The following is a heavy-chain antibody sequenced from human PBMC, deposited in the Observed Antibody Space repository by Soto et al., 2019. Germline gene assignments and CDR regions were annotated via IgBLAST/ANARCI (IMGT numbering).Heavy chain of an antibody. Sequence: SETLSLTCAVYGGSFSGYYWSWIRQPPGKGLEWIGEINHSGSTNYNPSLKSRVTISVDTSKNQLSLKLSSVTAADTAVYYCARWFGDIVVVPAAGDAFDIWGQGTMVTVSS. CDR3: ARWFGDIVVVPAAGDAFDI. CDR1: GGSFSGYY. CDR2: INHSGST. D-gene: IGHD2-2*01. V-gene: IGHV4-34*01. J-gene: IGHJ3*02.